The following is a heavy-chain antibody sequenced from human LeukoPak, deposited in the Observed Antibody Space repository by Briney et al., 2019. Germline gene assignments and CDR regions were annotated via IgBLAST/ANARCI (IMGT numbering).Heavy chain of an antibody. J-gene: IGHJ4*02. Sequence: GGSLRLSCAVSGFTFSSYAMSWVRQAPGKGLEWVSAISGSGGSTYYADSVKGRFTISRDNSKNTLYLQMNSLRAEDTAVYYCAKGGLSVRYYFDYWGQGTLVTVSS. CDR1: GFTFSSYA. CDR2: ISGSGGST. CDR3: AKGGLSVRYYFDY. V-gene: IGHV3-23*01.